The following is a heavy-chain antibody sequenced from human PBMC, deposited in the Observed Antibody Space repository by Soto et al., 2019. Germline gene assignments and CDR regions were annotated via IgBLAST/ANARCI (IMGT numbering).Heavy chain of an antibody. J-gene: IGHJ5*01. CDR1: GYTFRSYD. D-gene: IGHD3-10*01. V-gene: IGHV1-8*01. CDR3: ARAYGAGSFDF. CDR2: VNPNTGNT. Sequence: QVQLVQSGAEVKKPGASVKVSCTGSGYTFRSYDIHWVRQATGQGLEWMGWVNPNTGNTGYAQKCQGRVTMTTDMSKSSAYMEVNSLTSEDTAIFYCARAYGAGSFDFWGQGTLVSVSS.